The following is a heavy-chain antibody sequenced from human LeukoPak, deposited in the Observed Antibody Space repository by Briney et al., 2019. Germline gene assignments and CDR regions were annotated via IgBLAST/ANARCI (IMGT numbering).Heavy chain of an antibody. CDR1: GSTFSNYA. CDR3: VKDQGEAIVPRRFDY. J-gene: IGHJ4*02. D-gene: IGHD6-6*01. CDR2: IYFSGGNT. V-gene: IGHV3-23*01. Sequence: GGSLRLSCAASGSTFSNYAMSWVRQAPGKGLEWVSSIYFSGGNTYSADSAKGRFTISRDNSRNTLYLQMNSLRAEDTAVYYCVKDQGEAIVPRRFDYWGQGTLVTVSS.